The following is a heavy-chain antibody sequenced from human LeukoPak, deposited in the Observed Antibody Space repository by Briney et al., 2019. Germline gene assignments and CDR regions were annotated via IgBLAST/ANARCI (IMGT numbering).Heavy chain of an antibody. Sequence: PGGSLRLSCAASGFTFSDNYMSWVRQAPGKGLEWVSVIYSGGDTYYADYVKGRFAITRDNSKNTLYLQMNSLRAEDTAVYYCARASYLLGALRDWGQGTLVIVS. CDR3: ARASYLLGALRD. J-gene: IGHJ4*02. D-gene: IGHD1-26*01. CDR2: IYSGGDT. V-gene: IGHV3-53*01. CDR1: GFTFSDNY.